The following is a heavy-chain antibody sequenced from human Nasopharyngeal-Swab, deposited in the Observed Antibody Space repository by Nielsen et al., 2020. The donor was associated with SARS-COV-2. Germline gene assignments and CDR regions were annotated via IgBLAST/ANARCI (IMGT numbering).Heavy chain of an antibody. Sequence: ASVKVSCKASGYTFTSYGISWVRQAPGQGLEWMGWISAYNGNTNYAQKLQGRVTMTTDISTSTAYMELRSLRSDDTAVYYCAREFSPYDSSGYSDYWGQGTLVTVSS. J-gene: IGHJ4*02. D-gene: IGHD3-22*01. CDR1: GYTFTSYG. V-gene: IGHV1-18*01. CDR3: AREFSPYDSSGYSDY. CDR2: ISAYNGNT.